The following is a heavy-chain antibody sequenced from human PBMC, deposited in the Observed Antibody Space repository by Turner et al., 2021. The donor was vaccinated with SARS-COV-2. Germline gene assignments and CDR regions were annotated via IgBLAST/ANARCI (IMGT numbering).Heavy chain of an antibody. J-gene: IGHJ3*02. CDR2: IYSGGST. Sequence: EVQLVESGGGVIQPGGSLSLSCAASGFTVSSNYMSWVRQAPGKRLEWVAVIYSGGSTYYADSVKGRFTISRDNSKNTLYLQMNSLRAEDTAVYYCGGGHSSGWHQSGAFDIWGQGTMVTVSS. CDR1: GFTVSSNY. V-gene: IGHV3-53*01. D-gene: IGHD6-19*01. CDR3: GGGHSSGWHQSGAFDI.